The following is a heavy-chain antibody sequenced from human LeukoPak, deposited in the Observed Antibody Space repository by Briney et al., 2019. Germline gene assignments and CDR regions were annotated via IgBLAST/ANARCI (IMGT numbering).Heavy chain of an antibody. CDR3: AKDRPLGAAAGIGWFDP. J-gene: IGHJ5*02. D-gene: IGHD6-13*01. V-gene: IGHV1-24*01. CDR2: FDPEDGET. CDR1: GYTLAELS. Sequence: ASVKVSCKVSGYTLAELSMHWVGQAPGKGLEWMGGFDPEDGETIYAQKFQGRVTMTEDTSTDTAYMELSSLRSEDTAVYYCAKDRPLGAAAGIGWFDPWGQGTLVTVSS.